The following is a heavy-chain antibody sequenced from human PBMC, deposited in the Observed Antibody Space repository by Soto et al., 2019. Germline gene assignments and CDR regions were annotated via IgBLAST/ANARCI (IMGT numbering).Heavy chain of an antibody. V-gene: IGHV4-31*03. CDR2: IYYSGST. J-gene: IGHJ4*02. D-gene: IGHD6-13*01. CDR3: ARTVVYSSSRYYFDY. CDR1: GGSISSGGYY. Sequence: PSETLSLTCTVSGGSISSGGYYWSWIRQHPGKGLEWIGYIYYSGSTYYNPSLKSRVTISVDTSKNQFSLKLSSVTAADTAVYYCARTVVYSSSRYYFDYWGQGTLVTVSS.